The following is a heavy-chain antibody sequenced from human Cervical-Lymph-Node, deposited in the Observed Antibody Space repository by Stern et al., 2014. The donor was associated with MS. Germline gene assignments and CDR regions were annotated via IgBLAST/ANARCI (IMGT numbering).Heavy chain of an antibody. CDR3: ARGGGVNDY. J-gene: IGHJ4*02. CDR2: SKSKKDGETT. D-gene: IGHD4-23*01. V-gene: IGHV3-15*01. CDR1: GFPFNTAW. Sequence: VQLLQSGGDLVKPGGSLRLSCVASGFPFNTAWMSWVRQVPGRGLEWVGRSKSKKDGETTDYAAPGIGRFTISRDDSKNTLYLQMNSLKTEDTALYYCARGGGVNDYWGQGTLVAVSS.